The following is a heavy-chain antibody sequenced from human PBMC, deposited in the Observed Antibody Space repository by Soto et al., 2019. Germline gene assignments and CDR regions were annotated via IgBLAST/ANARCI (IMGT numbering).Heavy chain of an antibody. CDR1: GFTFSDYS. Sequence: GSLRLSCAASGFTFSDYSINWVRQAPGKGLEWVSYIRSSTTTIHYADSVKGRFTISRDNAKNSLYLQMDSLRAEDTAVYYCVRDKGYGFDYWGQGTLVTVS. CDR3: VRDKGYGFDY. V-gene: IGHV3-48*01. J-gene: IGHJ4*02. CDR2: IRSSTTTI. D-gene: IGHD5-18*01.